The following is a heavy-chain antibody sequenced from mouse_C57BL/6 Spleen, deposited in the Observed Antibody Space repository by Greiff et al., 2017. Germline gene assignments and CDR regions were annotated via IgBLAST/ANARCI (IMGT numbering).Heavy chain of an antibody. V-gene: IGHV5-9*01. Sequence: EVQVVESGGGLVKPGGSLKLSCAASGFTFSSYTMSWVRQTPEKRLEWVATISGGGGNTYYPDSVKGRFTISRDNAKNTLYLQMSSLRSEDTALYYCARRDGNYLPAWFAYWGQGTLVTVSA. D-gene: IGHD2-1*01. CDR3: ARRDGNYLPAWFAY. CDR2: ISGGGGNT. CDR1: GFTFSSYT. J-gene: IGHJ3*01.